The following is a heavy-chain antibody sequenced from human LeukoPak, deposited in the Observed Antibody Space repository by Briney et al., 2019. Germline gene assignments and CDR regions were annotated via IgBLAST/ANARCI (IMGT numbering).Heavy chain of an antibody. J-gene: IGHJ4*02. CDR3: TRGVGASLMGIFEH. D-gene: IGHD2-8*01. Sequence: SETLSPTRTVSGGSVSSGRYYWSWIRQSPGKGLEWIGYIHYTGTTSYNPSLKSRVTISGDTSKNQFSLKLSSVTAADTAVYYCTRGVGASLMGIFEHWGQGTLVTVSS. CDR1: GGSVSSGRYY. CDR2: IHYTGTT. V-gene: IGHV4-61*01.